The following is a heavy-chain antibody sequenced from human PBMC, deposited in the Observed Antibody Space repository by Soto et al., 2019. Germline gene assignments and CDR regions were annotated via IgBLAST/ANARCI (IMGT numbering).Heavy chain of an antibody. J-gene: IGHJ6*02. Sequence: SLRLSCAASGFTVSSNYMSWVRQAPGKGLEWVSVIYSGGSTYYADSVKGRFTISRDNSKNTLYLQMNSLRAEDTAVYYCARDSSSQYGSGSYYRTYYYYGMDVWGQGTTVTVSS. D-gene: IGHD3-10*01. CDR3: ARDSSSQYGSGSYYRTYYYYGMDV. CDR1: GFTVSSNY. V-gene: IGHV3-53*01. CDR2: IYSGGST.